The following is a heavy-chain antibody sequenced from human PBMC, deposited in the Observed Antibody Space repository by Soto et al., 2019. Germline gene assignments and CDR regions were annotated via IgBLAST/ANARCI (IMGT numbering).Heavy chain of an antibody. Sequence: GGSLRLSCAASGFTFNSYAMSWVRQAPGRGLEWVSVTSSSGYDTYYADSVKGRFTFSRDNSKNMLYLQMNSLRAEDTAVYYCAKVTVLRGVMRDYNGMDVWGQGTTVTVSS. D-gene: IGHD3-10*01. CDR2: TSSSGYDT. CDR3: AKVTVLRGVMRDYNGMDV. V-gene: IGHV3-23*01. J-gene: IGHJ6*02. CDR1: GFTFNSYA.